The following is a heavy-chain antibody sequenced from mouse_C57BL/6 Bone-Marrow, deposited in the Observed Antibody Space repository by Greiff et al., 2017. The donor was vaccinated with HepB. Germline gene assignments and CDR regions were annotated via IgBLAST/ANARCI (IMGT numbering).Heavy chain of an antibody. V-gene: IGHV2-6-1*01. CDR3: ARHDDDYDGWFAY. J-gene: IGHJ3*01. D-gene: IGHD2-4*01. CDR1: GFSLTSYG. Sequence: QVQLQQSGPGLVAPSQSLSITCTVSGFSLTSYGVHWVRQPPGKGLEWLVVIWSDGSTTYNSALKSRLSISKDNSKSQVFLKMNSRQTDGTAMYYCARHDDDYDGWFAYWGQGTLVTVSA. CDR2: IWSDGST.